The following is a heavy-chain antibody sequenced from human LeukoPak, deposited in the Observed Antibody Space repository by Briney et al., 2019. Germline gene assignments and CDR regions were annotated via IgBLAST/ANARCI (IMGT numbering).Heavy chain of an antibody. Sequence: GGSLRLSCAASGFTFSNYAMYWVRQAPGKGLEGVASISYNGNNEYHADSVKGRFTISRDNSKNTLYLQMNSLRAEDTAVYYCARNLPAADYWGQGTLVTVSS. J-gene: IGHJ4*02. V-gene: IGHV3-30-3*01. CDR2: ISYNGNNE. CDR3: ARNLPAADY. D-gene: IGHD2-2*01. CDR1: GFTFSNYA.